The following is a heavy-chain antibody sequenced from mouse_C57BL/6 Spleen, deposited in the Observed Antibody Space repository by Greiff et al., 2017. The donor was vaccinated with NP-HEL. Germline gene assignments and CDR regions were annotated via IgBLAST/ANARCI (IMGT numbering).Heavy chain of an antibody. CDR1: GYTFTSYG. D-gene: IGHD1-1*01. V-gene: IGHV1-81*01. CDR2: IYPRSGNT. Sequence: VQLQESGAELARPGASVKLSCKASGYTFTSYGISWVKQRTGQGLEWIGEIYPRSGNTYYNEKFKGTATLTADKSSSTAYMELRSLTSEDSAVYFCAPITTVVATGDYWGQGTTLTVSS. J-gene: IGHJ2*01. CDR3: APITTVVATGDY.